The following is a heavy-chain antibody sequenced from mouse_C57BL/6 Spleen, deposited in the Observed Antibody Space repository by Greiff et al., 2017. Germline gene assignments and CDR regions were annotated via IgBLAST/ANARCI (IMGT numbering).Heavy chain of an antibody. Sequence: EVMLVESGGGLVKPGGSLKLSCAASGFTFSDYGMHWVRQAPEKGLEWVAYISSGSSTIYYADTVKGRFTISRDNAKNTLFLQMTSLRSEDTAMYYCAESYYYGSSPWFAYWGQGTLVTVSA. V-gene: IGHV5-17*01. D-gene: IGHD1-1*01. CDR1: GFTFSDYG. CDR3: AESYYYGSSPWFAY. J-gene: IGHJ3*01. CDR2: ISSGSSTI.